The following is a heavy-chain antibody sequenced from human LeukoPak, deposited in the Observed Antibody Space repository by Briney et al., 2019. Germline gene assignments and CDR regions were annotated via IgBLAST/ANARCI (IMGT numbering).Heavy chain of an antibody. J-gene: IGHJ4*02. CDR3: ARSAYDSGWYMFAIDS. CDR1: GFTFSTYA. V-gene: IGHV3-23*01. Sequence: GASLRLSCAASGFTFSTYAMSWVRQAPAKGLEWVSGISGSGYRTNYADSVKGRFTIFRDSSKNTLYLQMNSLRAEDTAVYFCARSAYDSGWYMFAIDSWGQGTLVTVSS. CDR2: ISGSGYRT. D-gene: IGHD6-19*01.